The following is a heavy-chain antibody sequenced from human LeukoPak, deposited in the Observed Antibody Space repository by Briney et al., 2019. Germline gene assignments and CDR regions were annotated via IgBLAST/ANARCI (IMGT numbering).Heavy chain of an antibody. V-gene: IGHV3-23*01. J-gene: IGHJ6*03. Sequence: GGSLRLSCAISGLTFHDYAMTWVRQAPGKGLEWVSTIVGDSSETYYADSVKGRFTISRDNSNYMLFLHMNSLRAEDTAIYYCAKQPYNYYYLDVWGKGTTVTVSS. CDR1: GLTFHDYA. CDR3: AKQPYNYYYLDV. D-gene: IGHD2-21*01. CDR2: IVGDSSET.